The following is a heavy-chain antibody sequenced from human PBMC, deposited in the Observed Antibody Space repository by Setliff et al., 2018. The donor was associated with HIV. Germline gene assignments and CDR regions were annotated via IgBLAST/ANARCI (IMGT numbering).Heavy chain of an antibody. Sequence: ASVKVSCKASGYTFTSYAMHWVRQAPGQRLEWMGWINAGNGNTKYSQKFQGRVTITRDTSASAAYMELSSLRSEDTAVYYCARDAIRLAMRGWFDPWGQGTLVTVSS. D-gene: IGHD3-10*01. CDR2: INAGNGNT. J-gene: IGHJ5*02. CDR3: ARDAIRLAMRGWFDP. V-gene: IGHV1-3*01. CDR1: GYTFTSYA.